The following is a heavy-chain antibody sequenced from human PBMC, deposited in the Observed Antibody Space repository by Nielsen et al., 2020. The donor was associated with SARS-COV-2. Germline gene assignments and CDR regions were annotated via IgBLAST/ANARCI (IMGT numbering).Heavy chain of an antibody. Sequence: SLKISCATSGFTFDDYAMHWVRQAPGKGLEWVSGISWNSGSIGYADSVKGRFTISRDNAKNSLYLQMNSLRAEDTAVYYCARDLRGQWLVPTLSYYFDYWGQGTLVTVSS. J-gene: IGHJ4*02. D-gene: IGHD6-19*01. CDR2: ISWNSGSI. CDR1: GFTFDDYA. CDR3: ARDLRGQWLVPTLSYYFDY. V-gene: IGHV3-9*01.